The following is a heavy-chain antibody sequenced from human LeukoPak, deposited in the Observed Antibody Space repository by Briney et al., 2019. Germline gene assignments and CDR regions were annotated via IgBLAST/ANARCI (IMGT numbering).Heavy chain of an antibody. CDR3: TTDYVDTAIIPYY. CDR2: IKSKTDGGTT. V-gene: IGHV3-15*07. J-gene: IGHJ4*02. Sequence: GGSLRLSCAASGFTFSNAWMNWVRQAPGKGLEWVGRIKSKTDGGTTDYAAPVKGRSTISRDDSKNTLYLQMNSLKTEDTAVYYCTTDYVDTAIIPYYWGQGTLVTVSS. CDR1: GFTFSNAW. D-gene: IGHD5-18*01.